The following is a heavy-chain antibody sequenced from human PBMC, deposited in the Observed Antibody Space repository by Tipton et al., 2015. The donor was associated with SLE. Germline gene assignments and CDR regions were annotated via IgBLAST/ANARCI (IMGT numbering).Heavy chain of an antibody. CDR3: AGITKHYYYGMDV. D-gene: IGHD1-14*01. Sequence: LRLSCAVYGGSFSGYYWSWIRQPPGKGLEWIGEINHSGSTNYNPSLKSRVTISVDTSKNQFSLKLSSVTAADTAVYYCAGITKHYYYGMDVWGQGTTVTVSS. CDR1: GGSFSGYY. J-gene: IGHJ6*02. CDR2: INHSGST. V-gene: IGHV4-34*01.